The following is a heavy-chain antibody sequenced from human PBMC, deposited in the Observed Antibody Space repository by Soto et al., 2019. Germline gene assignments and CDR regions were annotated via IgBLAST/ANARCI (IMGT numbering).Heavy chain of an antibody. CDR3: ARRYGALFDY. CDR2: IYYSGST. J-gene: IGHJ4*02. Sequence: QVQLQESGPGLVKPSETLSLTCTVSGGSISSYYWSWIRQPPGKGLEWIGYIYYSGSTNYNPSLKSRVTISVDTSKNQFSLKLSSVTAAVTAVYYCARRYGALFDYWGQGTLVTVSS. CDR1: GGSISSYY. D-gene: IGHD4-17*01. V-gene: IGHV4-59*08.